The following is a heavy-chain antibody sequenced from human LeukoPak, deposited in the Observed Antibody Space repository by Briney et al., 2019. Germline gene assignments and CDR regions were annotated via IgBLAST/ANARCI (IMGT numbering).Heavy chain of an antibody. CDR1: GFSFRSHW. D-gene: IGHD5-24*01. CDR2: IKPDGSDK. J-gene: IGHJ3*02. CDR3: ATISAQTFDI. Sequence: GGSLRLSCVASGFSFRSHWVNWVRQSPGKGLEWVANIKPDGSDKYSVDSARGRFTVSRDNAKNSAFLQMNSLRAEDTAIYYCATISAQTFDIWGQGTLVSVSP. V-gene: IGHV3-7*01.